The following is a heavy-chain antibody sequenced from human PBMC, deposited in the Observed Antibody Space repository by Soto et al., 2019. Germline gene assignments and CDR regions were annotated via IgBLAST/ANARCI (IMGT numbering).Heavy chain of an antibody. CDR2: INPSGGST. D-gene: IGHD3-3*01. J-gene: IGHJ6*02. CDR3: ARDEWLFNESYYYGMDV. CDR1: GYTFTSYY. Sequence: ASVKVSCKASGYTFTSYYMHWVRQAPGQGPEWMGIINPSGGSTSYAPKFQGRVTMTRDTSTSTVYMELSSLRSEDTAVYYCARDEWLFNESYYYGMDVWGQGTTVTVSS. V-gene: IGHV1-46*01.